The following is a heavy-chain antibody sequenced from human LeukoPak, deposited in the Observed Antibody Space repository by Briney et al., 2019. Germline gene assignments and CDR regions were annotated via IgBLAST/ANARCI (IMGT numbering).Heavy chain of an antibody. CDR1: GYTFTGYY. CDR2: INPNSGGT. J-gene: IGHJ4*02. D-gene: IGHD3-3*01. Sequence: GASVKVSCKASGYTFTGYYMHWVRQAPGQGLEWMGWINPNSGGTNCAQKFQGRVTMTRDTSISTAYMELSRLRSDDTAVYYCARDLGFLEWERYFDYWGQGTPVTVSS. CDR3: ARDLGFLEWERYFDY. V-gene: IGHV1-2*02.